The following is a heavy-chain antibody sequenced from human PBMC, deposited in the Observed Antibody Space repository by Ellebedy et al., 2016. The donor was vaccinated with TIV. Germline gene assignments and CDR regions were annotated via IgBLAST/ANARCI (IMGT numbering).Heavy chain of an antibody. CDR1: GFPFSSYG. Sequence: PGGSLRLSCTASGFPFSSYGMHWVRQAPGKGLEWVAVISYDGTKKHYADSVKGRFPISRDNSKDTLYLQMNSLRDEDTAVYYCAKGRRGVVPAARDAFDIWGQGTMVTVSS. CDR2: ISYDGTKK. D-gene: IGHD2-2*01. J-gene: IGHJ3*02. V-gene: IGHV3-30*18. CDR3: AKGRRGVVPAARDAFDI.